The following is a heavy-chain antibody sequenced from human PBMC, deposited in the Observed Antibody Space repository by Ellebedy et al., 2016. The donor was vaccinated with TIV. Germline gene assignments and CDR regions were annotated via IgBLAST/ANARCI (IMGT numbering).Heavy chain of an antibody. D-gene: IGHD5-12*01. Sequence: GGSLRLXCAASGFSFSSHAMHWVRQAPGKGLECVAVISYDGSNKYYADSVQGRFTISRDNSKNTLYLQMNSLRAEDTAVYYCARDRGDTRGYSGYDFFSWYFDLWGRGALVTVSS. CDR1: GFSFSSHA. CDR3: ARDRGDTRGYSGYDFFSWYFDL. CDR2: ISYDGSNK. V-gene: IGHV3-30-3*01. J-gene: IGHJ2*01.